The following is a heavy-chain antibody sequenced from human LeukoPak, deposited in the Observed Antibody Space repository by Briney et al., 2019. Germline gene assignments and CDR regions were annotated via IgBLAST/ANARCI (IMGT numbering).Heavy chain of an antibody. CDR2: ISNDGINT. D-gene: IGHD5-18*01. CDR1: GIIFSTYG. V-gene: IGHV3-30*18. Sequence: GGSLRLSCAASGIIFSTYGMHWVRQAPGKGLEWVGVISNDGINTYYTDSLKGRFTISRDNSNSTLYLHMNSLRLEGTAVYYCAKGRRGSSYVHYFDSWGQGALVTVSS. J-gene: IGHJ4*02. CDR3: AKGRRGSSYVHYFDS.